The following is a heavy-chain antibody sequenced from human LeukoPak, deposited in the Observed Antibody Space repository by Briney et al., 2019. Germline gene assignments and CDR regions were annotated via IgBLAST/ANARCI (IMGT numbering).Heavy chain of an antibody. J-gene: IGHJ5*02. CDR1: GFTFSSYG. V-gene: IGHV3-33*01. D-gene: IGHD3-22*01. CDR3: ARGQRGYYDSSGYYFA. CDR2: IWYDGSNK. Sequence: GRSLRLSCAASGFTFSSYGMHWVRQAPGKGLEWVAVIWYDGSNKYYADSVKGRFTISRDNSKNTLYLQMNSLRAEDTAVYYCARGQRGYYDSSGYYFAWGQGTLVTVSS.